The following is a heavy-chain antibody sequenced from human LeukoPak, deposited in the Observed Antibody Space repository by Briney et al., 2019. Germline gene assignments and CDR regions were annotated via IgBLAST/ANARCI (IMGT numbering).Heavy chain of an antibody. CDR3: ARPLYDYVWGSYRGSLNY. CDR1: GFTFSSYW. CDR2: IKQDGSEK. V-gene: IGHV3-7*01. Sequence: GGSLRLSCAASGFTFSSYWMSWVRQAPGKGLEWVANIKQDGSEKYYVDSVKGRFTISRDNAKNTLYLQMNSLRAEDTAVYYCARPLYDYVWGSYRGSLNYWGQGTLVTVSS. J-gene: IGHJ4*02. D-gene: IGHD3-16*02.